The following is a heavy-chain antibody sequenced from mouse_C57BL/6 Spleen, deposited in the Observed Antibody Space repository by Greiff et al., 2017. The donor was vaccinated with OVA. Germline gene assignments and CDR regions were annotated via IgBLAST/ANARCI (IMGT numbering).Heavy chain of an antibody. Sequence: QVQLQQSGPGLVQPSQSLSITCTVSGFSLTSYGVHWVRQSPGKGLEWLGVIWRGGSTDYNAAFMSRLSITKDNSKSQVFFKMNSLQADDTAIYYCAKRRGIYDYDNPYAMDYWGQGTSVTVSS. CDR2: IWRGGST. CDR3: AKRRGIYDYDNPYAMDY. V-gene: IGHV2-5*01. CDR1: GFSLTSYG. J-gene: IGHJ4*01. D-gene: IGHD2-4*01.